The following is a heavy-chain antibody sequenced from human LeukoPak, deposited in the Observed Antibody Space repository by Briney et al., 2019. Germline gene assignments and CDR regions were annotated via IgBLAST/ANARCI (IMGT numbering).Heavy chain of an antibody. J-gene: IGHJ4*02. CDR1: GGSISSYY. V-gene: IGHV4-59*12. Sequence: SETLSLTCTVSGGSISSYYWSWIRPPPGKGLEWIGYIYYSGTTYYNPSLKSRVTISVDTSKNQFSLKLTSLTAADTAVYYCARDRSSWGLDCWGQGTLVTVSS. CDR3: ARDRSSWGLDC. D-gene: IGHD7-27*01. CDR2: IYYSGTT.